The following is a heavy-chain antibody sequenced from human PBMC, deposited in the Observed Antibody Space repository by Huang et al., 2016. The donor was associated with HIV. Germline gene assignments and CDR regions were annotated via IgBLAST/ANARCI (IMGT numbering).Heavy chain of an antibody. CDR2: IIPLVQEK. V-gene: IGHV1-69*05. CDR3: ATPHHFDSSGYYWFFDL. Sequence: QVQLVQSGGEVKRPGSSVNVSCKASGDNFNTYPIAWVRQAPGQGPEWRGGIIPLVQEKYYAQKFQDRVTFTTDGSRTTVYMELTNLRSEDTAVYYCATPHHFDSSGYYWFFDLWGRGTLVTVSS. CDR1: GDNFNTYP. J-gene: IGHJ2*01. D-gene: IGHD3-22*01.